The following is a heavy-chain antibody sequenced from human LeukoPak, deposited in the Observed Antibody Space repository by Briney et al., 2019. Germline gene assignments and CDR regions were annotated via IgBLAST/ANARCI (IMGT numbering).Heavy chain of an antibody. V-gene: IGHV1-69*04. CDR1: GYTFTSYG. Sequence: SVKVSCKASGYTFTSYGISWVRQAPGQGLEWMGRIIPILGIANYAQKFQGRVTITADKSTSTAYMELSSLRSEDTAVYYCARGSRVVPAATFDYWGQGTLVTVSS. D-gene: IGHD2-2*01. CDR3: ARGSRVVPAATFDY. J-gene: IGHJ4*02. CDR2: IIPILGIA.